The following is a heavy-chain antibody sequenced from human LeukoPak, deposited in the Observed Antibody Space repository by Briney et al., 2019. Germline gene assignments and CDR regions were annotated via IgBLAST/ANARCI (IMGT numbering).Heavy chain of an antibody. CDR2: IKQGGSQK. D-gene: IGHD4-17*01. J-gene: IGHJ4*02. V-gene: IGHV3-7*01. CDR3: AKGPNFGDYVDFLDS. CDR1: GFTFSDHW. Sequence: GGSLRLSCEASGFTFSDHWMTWVRQAPGKGLEWVANIKQGGSQKYYVDSVKGRFTISRDDVKSTLFLLMNNLRAEDSALYYCAKGPNFGDYVDFLDSWGQGTLVTVSS.